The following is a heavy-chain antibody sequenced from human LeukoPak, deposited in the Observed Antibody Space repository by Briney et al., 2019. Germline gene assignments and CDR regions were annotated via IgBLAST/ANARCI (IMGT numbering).Heavy chain of an antibody. CDR1: GGSFSGYY. J-gene: IGHJ4*02. D-gene: IGHD5-18*01. Sequence: PSETLSLTCAVYGGSFSGYYCSWIRQPPGKGLEWLGEINHSGSTNYNPSLKSRVTISVDTPKNQFSLKPSSVTAAETAVYYCARVDTAMASGIDYWGQGTLVTVSS. CDR3: ARVDTAMASGIDY. V-gene: IGHV4-34*01. CDR2: INHSGST.